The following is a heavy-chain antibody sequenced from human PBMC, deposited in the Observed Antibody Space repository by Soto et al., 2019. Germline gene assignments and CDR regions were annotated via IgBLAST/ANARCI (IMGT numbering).Heavy chain of an antibody. CDR1: GGTFSSYA. CDR2: IIPIFGTA. V-gene: IGHV1-69*12. D-gene: IGHD5-12*01. Sequence: QVQLVQSGAEVKKPGSSVKVSCKASGGTFSSYAISWVRQAPGQGLEWMGGIIPIFGTAKYAQKFQGRVTSTADESTSPASMGLSSLRSEDTAVYYCASLLRGYSGTGDYWGQGTLVTVSS. CDR3: ASLLRGYSGTGDY. J-gene: IGHJ4*02.